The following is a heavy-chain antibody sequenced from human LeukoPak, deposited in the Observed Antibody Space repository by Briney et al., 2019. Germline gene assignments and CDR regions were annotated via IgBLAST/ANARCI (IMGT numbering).Heavy chain of an antibody. D-gene: IGHD2-15*01. CDR3: AREGPGSYYMDV. CDR1: GGSITSSSYY. Sequence: PSETLSLTCSVSGGSITSSSYYWSWLRQPAGKRLEWIGRIYTSGSTNYNPSLKSRVTISVDTSKNQFSLKLSSVTAADTAVYYCAREGPGSYYMDVWGKGTTVTISS. J-gene: IGHJ6*03. V-gene: IGHV4-61*02. CDR2: IYTSGST.